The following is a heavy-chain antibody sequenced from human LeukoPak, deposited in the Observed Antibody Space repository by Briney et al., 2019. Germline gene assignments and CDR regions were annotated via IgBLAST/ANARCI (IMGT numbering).Heavy chain of an antibody. CDR2: ISWNSGSI. Sequence: GGSLRLSCAASGFTFDDYAMHWVRQAPGKGLEWVSGISWNSGSIGYADSVKGRFTISRDNAKNSLYLQMNSLRAEDTALYYCAKEGRQVCSRAYYFDYWGQGTLVTVSS. CDR1: GFTFDDYA. V-gene: IGHV3-9*01. J-gene: IGHJ4*02. D-gene: IGHD3-16*01. CDR3: AKEGRQVCSRAYYFDY.